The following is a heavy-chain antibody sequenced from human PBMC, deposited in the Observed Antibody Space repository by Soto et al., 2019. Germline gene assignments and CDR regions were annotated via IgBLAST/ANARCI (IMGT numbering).Heavy chain of an antibody. J-gene: IGHJ4*02. V-gene: IGHV1-69*13. CDR3: ATPYDSSGYYSE. CDR2: IIPIFGTA. CDR1: GGTFSSYA. Sequence: SVKVSCKASGGTFSSYAISWVRQAPGQGLEWMGGIIPIFGTANYAQKFQGRVTITADESTSTAYMELSSLRSEDTAVYYCATPYDSSGYYSEWGQGTLVTVSS. D-gene: IGHD3-22*01.